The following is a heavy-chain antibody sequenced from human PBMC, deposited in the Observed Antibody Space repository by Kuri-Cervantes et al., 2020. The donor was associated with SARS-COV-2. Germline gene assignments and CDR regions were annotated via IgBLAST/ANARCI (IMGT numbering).Heavy chain of an antibody. CDR3: ASSGSPYYYYGMDV. V-gene: IGHV3-66*01. D-gene: IGHD1-26*01. Sequence: GGSLRLSCAASGFTVSSNYMSWVRRAPGKGLEWVSVIYSGGSTYYADSVKGRFTISRDNSKNTLYLQMNSLRAEDTAVYNCASSGSPYYYYGMDVWGQGTTVTVSS. J-gene: IGHJ6*02. CDR1: GFTVSSNY. CDR2: IYSGGST.